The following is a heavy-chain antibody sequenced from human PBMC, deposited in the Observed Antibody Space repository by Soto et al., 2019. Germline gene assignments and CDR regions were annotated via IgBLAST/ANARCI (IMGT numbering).Heavy chain of an antibody. D-gene: IGHD1-1*01. J-gene: IGHJ6*02. Sequence: EVQLVESGGGLVKPGGSLRLSCAASGFTFSSYNMNWVRQAPGKGLEWVSFISSSATYIYYADSVKGRFTISRDNAKNSLYLQMNSLRAEDTAVCYCAKDEYKYVPYQYDGMDVWGQGTTVTVSS. CDR2: ISSSATYI. V-gene: IGHV3-21*03. CDR3: AKDEYKYVPYQYDGMDV. CDR1: GFTFSSYN.